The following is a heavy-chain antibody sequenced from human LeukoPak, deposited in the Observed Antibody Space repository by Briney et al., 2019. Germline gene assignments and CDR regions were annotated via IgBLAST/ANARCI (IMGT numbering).Heavy chain of an antibody. J-gene: IGHJ3*02. CDR1: GGTFSGYY. CDR3: ARWSVGLTPNDAFDI. Sequence: PSETLSLTCAVYGGTFSGYYWNWIRQPPGKGLEWIGEINYTGSTNYNPSLKSRVTISVDTSKNQFSLKLSSVTAADTAVYYCARWSVGLTPNDAFDIWGQGTMVTVSS. D-gene: IGHD1-26*01. CDR2: INYTGST. V-gene: IGHV4-34*01.